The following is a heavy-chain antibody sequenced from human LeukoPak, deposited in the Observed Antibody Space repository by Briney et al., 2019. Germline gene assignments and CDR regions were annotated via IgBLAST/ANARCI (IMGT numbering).Heavy chain of an antibody. V-gene: IGHV3-23*01. D-gene: IGHD5-18*01. CDR2: ISGSGGST. CDR3: ARRATTERGHSYGLDY. Sequence: PGGSLRLSCAASGFSFSSYAMNWVRQAPGKGLEWVSGISGSGGSTYYADSVKGRFTISRDNSKNTVYLQMNSLRAEDTAVYYCARRATTERGHSYGLDYWGQGTLVTVSS. J-gene: IGHJ4*01. CDR1: GFSFSSYA.